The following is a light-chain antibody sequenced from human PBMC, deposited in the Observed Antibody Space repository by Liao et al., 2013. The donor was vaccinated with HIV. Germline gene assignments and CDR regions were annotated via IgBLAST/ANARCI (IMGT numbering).Light chain of an antibody. V-gene: IGLV3-1*01. CDR1: KLGDKY. CDR2: QDS. CDR3: HAWDSNFVV. J-gene: IGLJ2*01. Sequence: SYELTQPPSVSVSPGQTASITCSGDKLGDKYACWYQQKPGQSPVLVIYQDSKRPSGIPERFSGSNSGNTATLTIRGTQAMDEADYYCHAWDSNFVVFGGGTKLTVL.